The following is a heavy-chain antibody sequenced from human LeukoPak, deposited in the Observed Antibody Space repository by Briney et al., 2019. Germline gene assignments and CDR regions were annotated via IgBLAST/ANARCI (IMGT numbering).Heavy chain of an antibody. D-gene: IGHD3-10*01. CDR2: INHSGST. V-gene: IGHV4-34*01. CDR3: ARARRNMVRGNWFDP. CDR1: GRSFSGYY. Sequence: RSETLSLTCAVYGRSFSGYYWSSIRQPAGKGLEWIGEINHSGSTNYNPSLKSRVTISVDTSKNQFSLKLSSVTAADTAVYYCARARRNMVRGNWFDPWGQGTLVTVSS. J-gene: IGHJ5*02.